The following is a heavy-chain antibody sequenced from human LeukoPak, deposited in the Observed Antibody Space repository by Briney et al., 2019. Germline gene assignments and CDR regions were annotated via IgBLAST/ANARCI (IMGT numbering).Heavy chain of an antibody. Sequence: GGSLRLSCAASGFTFSSYAMSWVRQAPGKGLEWVSAISGSGGTRYYADSVKGRFTISRDNAKNSLYLQMNSLRAEDTAVYYCTTLTVASSFDYWGQGALVTVSS. V-gene: IGHV3-23*01. CDR3: TTLTVASSFDY. CDR1: GFTFSSYA. J-gene: IGHJ4*02. CDR2: ISGSGGTR. D-gene: IGHD6-19*01.